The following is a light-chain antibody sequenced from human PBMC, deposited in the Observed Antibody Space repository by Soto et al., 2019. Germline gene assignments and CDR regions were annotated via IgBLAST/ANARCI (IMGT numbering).Light chain of an antibody. V-gene: IGKV2-30*01. J-gene: IGKJ2*01. CDR3: MQGTYWPYT. CDR1: QSLLYSDGNTY. CDR2: SVS. Sequence: EVVMTQSPLSLPVTIGQPASISCRSSQSLLYSDGNTYLIWYQQRPGRSPRRLVYSVSNRDSGVPDRFSGSGSVTDFTLKIDRVEAEDVGVYYCMQGTYWPYTFGQGTKLEI.